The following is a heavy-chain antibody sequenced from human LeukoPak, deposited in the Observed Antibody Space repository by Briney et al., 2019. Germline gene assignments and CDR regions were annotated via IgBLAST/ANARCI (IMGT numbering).Heavy chain of an antibody. CDR2: FYHGGSDP. J-gene: IGHJ4*02. Sequence: GESLKISCKGSEYTFTNHWIAWVRQMPGKGLEWMGTFYHGGSDPRYSPSLQGPVTISVDKSNSTAYLQWTSLKASDTAIYYCSRHKMAGTYSSCLDYRGQGTLVTVSS. CDR3: SRHKMAGTYSSCLDY. CDR1: EYTFTNHW. V-gene: IGHV5-51*01. D-gene: IGHD6-6*01.